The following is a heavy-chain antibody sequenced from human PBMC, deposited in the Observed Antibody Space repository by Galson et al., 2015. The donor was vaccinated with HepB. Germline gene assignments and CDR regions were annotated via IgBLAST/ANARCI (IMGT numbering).Heavy chain of an antibody. V-gene: IGHV3-23*01. CDR3: AKDGDGGLIAVAGLWYFDL. CDR2: ISGSGGST. J-gene: IGHJ2*01. D-gene: IGHD6-19*01. CDR1: GFTFSSYA. Sequence: SLRLSCAASGFTFSSYAMSWVRQAPGKGLEWVSAISGSGGSTYYADSVKGRFTISRDNSKNTLYLQMNSLRAEDTAVYYCAKDGDGGLIAVAGLWYFDLWGRGTLVTVSS.